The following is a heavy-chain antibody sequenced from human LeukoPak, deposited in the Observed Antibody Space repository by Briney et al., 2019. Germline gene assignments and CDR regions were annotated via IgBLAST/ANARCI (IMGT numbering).Heavy chain of an antibody. J-gene: IGHJ3*02. Sequence: PSETLSLTCTVSGGSISSYYWSWIRQPAGKGLEWIGRIYTSESTNYNPSLKSRVTMSVDTSKNQFSLKLSSVTAADTAVYYCARDRGYHAAGGYDAFDIWGQGTMVTVSS. CDR2: IYTSEST. V-gene: IGHV4-4*07. D-gene: IGHD6-13*01. CDR3: ARDRGYHAAGGYDAFDI. CDR1: GGSISSYY.